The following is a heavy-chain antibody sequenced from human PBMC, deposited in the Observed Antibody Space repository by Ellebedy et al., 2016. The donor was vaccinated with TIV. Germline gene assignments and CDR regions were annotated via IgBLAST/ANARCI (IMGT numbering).Heavy chain of an antibody. Sequence: GGSLRLSXAASGFTFSSYAMSWVRQAPGKGLEWVSAISGSGGSTYYADSVKGRFTISRDNSKNTLYLQMNSLRAEDTAVYYCAKPPFYDILTGWGQGTLVTVSS. D-gene: IGHD3-9*01. J-gene: IGHJ4*02. CDR3: AKPPFYDILTG. CDR2: ISGSGGST. V-gene: IGHV3-23*01. CDR1: GFTFSSYA.